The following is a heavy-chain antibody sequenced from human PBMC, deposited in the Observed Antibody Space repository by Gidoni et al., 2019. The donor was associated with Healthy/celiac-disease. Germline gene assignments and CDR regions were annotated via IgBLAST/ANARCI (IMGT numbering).Heavy chain of an antibody. V-gene: IGHV1-24*01. CDR1: GYTLTELS. CDR2: FDPEDGET. D-gene: IGHD4-4*01. CDR3: ATLDCNYVVSPYFQH. J-gene: IGHJ1*01. Sequence: QVQLVQSGAEVKKPGASVKVSCKVSGYTLTELSMHWVRQAPGKGLEWLGGFDPEDGETIYDKKFQGRVTMTYDTSSDTAYMELSTLRSEDSSVYYGATLDCNYVVSPYFQHWGQGTLVTVSS.